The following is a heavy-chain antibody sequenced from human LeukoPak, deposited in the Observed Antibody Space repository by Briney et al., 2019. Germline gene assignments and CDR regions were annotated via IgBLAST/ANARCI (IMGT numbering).Heavy chain of an antibody. CDR1: GGSFSGYY. J-gene: IGHJ4*02. Sequence: PSETLSLTCAVYGGSFSGYYWSWIRQPPGKGLEWIGEINHSGSTNYNPSLKSRVTISVDTSKSQFSLKLSSVTAADTAVYYCASLLYPRATDYWGQGTLVTVSS. CDR3: ASLLYPRATDY. CDR2: INHSGST. D-gene: IGHD2-2*02. V-gene: IGHV4-34*01.